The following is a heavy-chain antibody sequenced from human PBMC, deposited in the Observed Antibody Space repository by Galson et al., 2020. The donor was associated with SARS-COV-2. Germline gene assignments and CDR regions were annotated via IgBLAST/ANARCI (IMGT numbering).Heavy chain of an antibody. V-gene: IGHV4-34*01. CDR2: INHSGST. D-gene: IGHD5-18*01. Sequence: SETLSLTCAVYGGSFSGYYWSWIRQPPGKGLEWIGEINHSGSTNYNPSLKSRVTISVDTSKNQFSLKLSSVTAADTAVYYCARGDRARAQQGGYGYSYGLAYYFDYWGQGTLVTVSS. CDR3: ARGDRARAQQGGYGYSYGLAYYFDY. J-gene: IGHJ4*02. CDR1: GGSFSGYY.